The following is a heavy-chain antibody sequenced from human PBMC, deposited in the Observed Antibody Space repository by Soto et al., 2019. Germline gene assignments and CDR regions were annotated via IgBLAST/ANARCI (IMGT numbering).Heavy chain of an antibody. CDR1: GFTFSDYY. J-gene: IGHJ4*02. Sequence: QVQLVESGGGLVKPGGSLRLSCAASGFTFSDYYMSWIRQAPGKGLEWVSYISSSGSTIYYADSVKGRFTISRDNAKNYLHLQRKSLRDEDTSVYYCASAPFGYGDYDYFDYWGQGTLVTVSS. CDR3: ASAPFGYGDYDYFDY. D-gene: IGHD4-17*01. V-gene: IGHV3-11*01. CDR2: ISSSGSTI.